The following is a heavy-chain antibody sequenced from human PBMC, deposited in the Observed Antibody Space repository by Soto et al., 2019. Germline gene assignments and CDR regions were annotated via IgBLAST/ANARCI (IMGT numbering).Heavy chain of an antibody. CDR3: ARVGYYYDSSGHHDAFDI. D-gene: IGHD3-22*01. Sequence: PSETLSLTCTVSGGSVSSGGYYWSWIRQHPGKGLEWIGYIYYSGSTYYNPSLKSRVTISVDTSKNQFSLKLSSVTAADTAVYYCARVGYYYDSSGHHDAFDIWGQGTMVTVSS. V-gene: IGHV4-31*03. J-gene: IGHJ3*02. CDR1: GGSVSSGGYY. CDR2: IYYSGST.